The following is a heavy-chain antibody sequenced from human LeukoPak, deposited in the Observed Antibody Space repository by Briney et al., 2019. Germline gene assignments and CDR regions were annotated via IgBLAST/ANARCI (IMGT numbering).Heavy chain of an antibody. CDR3: ARGGTYYYDSSGYYDAFDI. D-gene: IGHD3-22*01. Sequence: SETLSLTCTVSGGSISSYYWSWIRQPPGKGLEWIGYIYYSGSTNYDPSLKSRVTISVDTSKNQFSLKLSSVTAADTAVYYCARGGTYYYDSSGYYDAFDIWGQGTMVTVSS. CDR1: GGSISSYY. V-gene: IGHV4-59*01. CDR2: IYYSGST. J-gene: IGHJ3*02.